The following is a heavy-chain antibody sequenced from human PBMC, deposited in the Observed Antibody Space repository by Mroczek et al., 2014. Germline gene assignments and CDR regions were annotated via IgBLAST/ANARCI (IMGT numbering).Heavy chain of an antibody. Sequence: QVQLVESGGGVVQPGRSLRLSCAASGFTFSSYGMHWVRQAPGKGLEWVAVISYDGSNKYYADSVKGRFTISRDNSKNTLYLQMNSLRAEDTAVYYCAKGGDCSSTSCYTPNRYYYYGMDVWGPRD. CDR3: AKGGDCSSTSCYTPNRYYYYGMDV. J-gene: IGHJ6*02. V-gene: IGHV3-30*18. CDR2: ISYDGSNK. D-gene: IGHD2-2*02. CDR1: GFTFSSYG.